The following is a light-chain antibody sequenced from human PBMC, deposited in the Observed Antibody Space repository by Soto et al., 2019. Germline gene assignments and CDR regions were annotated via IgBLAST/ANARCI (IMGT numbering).Light chain of an antibody. CDR2: GAS. V-gene: IGKV3-11*01. J-gene: IGKJ5*01. Sequence: EIVLTQSPATLSLSPGERATLSCRASQSVSNYLAWYQQKPGQAPRLLIYGASNRAAGIPARFSGSGSATDFTLTISSLQPEDFAVYYCQQCDNWPITFGQGTRLEIK. CDR3: QQCDNWPIT. CDR1: QSVSNY.